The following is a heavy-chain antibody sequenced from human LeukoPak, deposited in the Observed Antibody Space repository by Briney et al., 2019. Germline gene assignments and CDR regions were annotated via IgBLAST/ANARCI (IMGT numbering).Heavy chain of an antibody. CDR2: IYSGGST. D-gene: IGHD4-17*01. CDR1: GFTVSSNY. J-gene: IGHJ4*02. Sequence: GGSLRLSCAATGFTVSSNYMSWVRHAPGKGLEWVSVIYSGGSTYYADSVKGRFTISRDNSKNTLYLQMNSLRAEDTAVYYCARGRYYGDYGGWGQGTLVTVSS. V-gene: IGHV3-66*01. CDR3: ARGRYYGDYGG.